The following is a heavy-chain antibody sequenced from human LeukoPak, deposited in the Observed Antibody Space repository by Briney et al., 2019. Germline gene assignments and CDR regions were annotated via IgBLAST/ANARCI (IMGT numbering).Heavy chain of an antibody. V-gene: IGHV1-18*01. Sequence: ASVKVSCKASGHTFTSYGISWVRQAPGQGLEWMRWISAYNGNTNYAQKLQGRVTMTTDTSTSTAYMELRSLRSDDTAVYYCASHNVAGRTNWFDPWGQGTLVTVSS. D-gene: IGHD6-19*01. CDR3: ASHNVAGRTNWFDP. J-gene: IGHJ5*02. CDR2: ISAYNGNT. CDR1: GHTFTSYG.